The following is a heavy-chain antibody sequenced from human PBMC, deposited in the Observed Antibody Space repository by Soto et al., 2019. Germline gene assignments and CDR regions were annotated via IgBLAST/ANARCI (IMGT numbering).Heavy chain of an antibody. J-gene: IGHJ4*02. D-gene: IGHD3-22*01. CDR3: ARIYYYDSSGYYLDY. CDR2: ISAYNGNT. V-gene: IGHV1-18*04. Sequence: ASVKVCCETSGYTFTSYGISWVRQAPGQGLEWMGWISAYNGNTNYAQKLQGRVTMTTDTSTSTAYMELRSLRSDDTAVYYCARIYYYDSSGYYLDYWGQGALVTVSS. CDR1: GYTFTSYG.